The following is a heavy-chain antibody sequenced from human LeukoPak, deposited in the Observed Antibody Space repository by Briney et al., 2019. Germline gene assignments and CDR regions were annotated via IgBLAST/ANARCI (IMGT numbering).Heavy chain of an antibody. V-gene: IGHV1-8*02. J-gene: IGHJ4*02. Sequence: ASVKVSCKASGYTFTGYYMHWVRQAPGQGLEWMGWINPNSGNTGYAQKFQGRVTMTRNTSISTAYMELSSLRSEDTAVYYCARAHRMVAPSRNFDYWGQGTLVTVSS. CDR1: GYTFTGYY. CDR2: INPNSGNT. D-gene: IGHD5-12*01. CDR3: ARAHRMVAPSRNFDY.